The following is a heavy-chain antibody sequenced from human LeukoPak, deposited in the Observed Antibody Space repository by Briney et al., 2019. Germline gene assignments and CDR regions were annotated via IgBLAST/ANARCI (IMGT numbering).Heavy chain of an antibody. J-gene: IGHJ3*02. CDR2: IKQDGSEK. CDR1: GFTFSSYW. CDR3: ARLRGSGWYNDAFDI. D-gene: IGHD6-19*01. Sequence: GGSLRLSCAAYGFTFSSYWMSWVRQAPGKGLEWVANIKQDGSEKYYVDSVKGRFTISRDNAKNSLYLQMNSLRAEDTAVYYCARLRGSGWYNDAFDIWGQGTMVTVSS. V-gene: IGHV3-7*01.